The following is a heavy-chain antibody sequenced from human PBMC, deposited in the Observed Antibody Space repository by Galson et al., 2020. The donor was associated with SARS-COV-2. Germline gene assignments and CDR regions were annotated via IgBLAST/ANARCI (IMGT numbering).Heavy chain of an antibody. CDR1: GGSISSGDYY. D-gene: IGHD3-10*01. V-gene: IGHV4-30-4*08. CDR3: ARGKRRGLWFGELYAFDI. J-gene: IGHJ3*02. CDR2: IYYSGST. Sequence: SETLSLTCTVSGGSISSGDYYWSWIRQPPGKGREWIGYIYYSGSTYYNPSLKSRVTISVDTSKNQFSLKLSSVTAADTAVYYCARGKRRGLWFGELYAFDIWGQGTMVTVSS.